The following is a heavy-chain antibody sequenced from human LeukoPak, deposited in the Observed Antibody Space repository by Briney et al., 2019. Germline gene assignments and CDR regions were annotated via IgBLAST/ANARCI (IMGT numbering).Heavy chain of an antibody. CDR2: IYHSGST. D-gene: IGHD3-22*01. CDR1: GYSISSGYY. J-gene: IGHJ4*02. V-gene: IGHV4-38-2*02. CDR3: AREGGDYYDSSGFDY. Sequence: PSETLSLTCTVSGYSISSGYYWGWIRQPPGKGLEWIGSIYHSGSTYYNPSLKSRVTISVDTSKNQFSLKLSSVTAADTAVYYCAREGGDYYDSSGFDYWGQGTLVTVSS.